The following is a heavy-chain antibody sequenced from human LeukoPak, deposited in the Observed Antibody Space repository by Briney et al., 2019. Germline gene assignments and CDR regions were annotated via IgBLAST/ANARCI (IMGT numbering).Heavy chain of an antibody. Sequence: PGGSLRLSCAASGFTFSNYWMHWVRHDPGKGLVWVSYINPDGSNTNYADSVKGRFTISRDNAKNSLYLQMNSLRAEDTAVYYCARDSGYAFDIWGQGTMVTVSS. V-gene: IGHV3-74*01. CDR1: GFTFSNYW. CDR2: INPDGSNT. J-gene: IGHJ3*02. CDR3: ARDSGYAFDI. D-gene: IGHD1-26*01.